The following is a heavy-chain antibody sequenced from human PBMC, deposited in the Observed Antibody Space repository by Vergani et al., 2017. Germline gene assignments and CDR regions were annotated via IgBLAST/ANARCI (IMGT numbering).Heavy chain of an antibody. Sequence: QVQLVQSGAEVKKPGSSVKVSCKASGGTFSSYAISWVRQAPGQGLEWMGGIIPIFGTANYAQKFQGRVTITADESTSTAYMELSSLRSEDTAVYYCARGLWDIVVVVAATSDAFDIWGQGTMVTVSS. CDR2: IIPIFGTA. CDR1: GGTFSSYA. D-gene: IGHD2-15*01. J-gene: IGHJ3*02. CDR3: ARGLWDIVVVVAATSDAFDI. V-gene: IGHV1-69*01.